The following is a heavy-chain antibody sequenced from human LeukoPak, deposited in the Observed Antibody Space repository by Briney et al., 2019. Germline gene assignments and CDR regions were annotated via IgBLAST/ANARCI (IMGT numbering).Heavy chain of an antibody. V-gene: IGHV3-23*01. CDR1: GFPFSSYA. D-gene: IGHD3/OR15-3a*01. CDR3: AKDKDYYFDY. CDR2: ISGSGGST. Sequence: GGSLRFSCEASGFPFSSYAMSWVRKAPGKGLEWVSAISGSGGSTYYADSVKGRFTISRDNSKNTLYLQMNSLRAEDTAVYYCAKDKDYYFDYWGQGTLVTVSS. J-gene: IGHJ4*02.